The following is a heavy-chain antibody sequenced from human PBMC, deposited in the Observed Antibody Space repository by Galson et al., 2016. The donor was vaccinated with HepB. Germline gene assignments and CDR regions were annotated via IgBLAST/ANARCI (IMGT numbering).Heavy chain of an antibody. D-gene: IGHD6-19*01. J-gene: IGHJ3*02. CDR3: ARPRSSGWSDDAVNI. CDR2: IFPGDSDT. Sequence: QSGAEVKKPGESLKISCKGSGFRFTSYWIAWVRQMPGKGLESMGIIFPGDSDTRYSPSFQGQVTISVDKSISTAYLQWSSLKASDTAMYYCARPRSSGWSDDAVNIWGQGTMVTVSS. V-gene: IGHV5-51*01. CDR1: GFRFTSYW.